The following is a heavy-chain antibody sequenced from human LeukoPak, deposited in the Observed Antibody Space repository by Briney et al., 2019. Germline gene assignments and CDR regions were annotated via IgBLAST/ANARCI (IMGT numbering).Heavy chain of an antibody. CDR3: ARRTGYYDGFDY. CDR2: IYYSGST. J-gene: IGHJ4*02. CDR1: GGSISSYY. V-gene: IGHV4-59*01. Sequence: PSETLSLTCTVSGGSISSYYWSWIRQPPGKGLEWIGYIYYSGSTNYNPSLKSRVTTSVDTSKNQFSLKLSSVTAADTAVYYCARRTGYYDGFDYWGQGTLVTVSS. D-gene: IGHD3/OR15-3a*01.